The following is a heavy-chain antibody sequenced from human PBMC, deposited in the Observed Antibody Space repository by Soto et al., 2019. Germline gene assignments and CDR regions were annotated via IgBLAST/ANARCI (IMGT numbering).Heavy chain of an antibody. CDR2: IYTSGST. V-gene: IGHV4-4*07. CDR3: ARVGYCSSTSCPFGMDV. Sequence: PSETLSLTCTVSGGSISSYYWSWIRQPAGKGLEWIGRIYTSGSTNYNPSLKSRVTMSVDTSKNQFSLKLSSVTAADTAVYYCARVGYCSSTSCPFGMDVWGQGTTVTVSS. D-gene: IGHD2-2*01. CDR1: GGSISSYY. J-gene: IGHJ6*02.